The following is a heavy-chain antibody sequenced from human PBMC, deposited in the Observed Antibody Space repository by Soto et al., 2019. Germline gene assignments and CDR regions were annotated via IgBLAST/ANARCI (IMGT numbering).Heavy chain of an antibody. J-gene: IGHJ5*02. CDR1: GFSISRSA. CDR3: ARDLQAGTDNVNWFAP. D-gene: IGHD1-1*01. V-gene: IGHV3-30*03. CDR2: IAYDGSNK. Sequence: QVQLVESGGGVVQPGRSLRLSCAASGFSISRSAMHWVRQAPGKGLEWVAVIAYDGSNKWYADSAKGRFTISRDNTKNTVSLHMSSLRGEDTAVYYCARDLQAGTDNVNWFAPWCQGTLVTVSS.